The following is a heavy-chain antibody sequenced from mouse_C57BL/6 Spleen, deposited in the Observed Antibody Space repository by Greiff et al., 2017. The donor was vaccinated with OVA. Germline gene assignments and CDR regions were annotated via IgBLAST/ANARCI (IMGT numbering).Heavy chain of an antibody. V-gene: IGHV7-3*01. J-gene: IGHJ4*01. Sequence: EVKLVEPGGGLVQPGGSLSLSCAASGFTFTDYYMSWVRQPPGKALEWLGFISNKANGYTTEYSASVKGRFTISRDNSQSILYLQMNALRAEDSAAYYCARYDYDDKGYWGQGTSVTVST. CDR3: ARYDYDDKGY. D-gene: IGHD2-4*01. CDR2: ISNKANGYTT. CDR1: GFTFTDYY.